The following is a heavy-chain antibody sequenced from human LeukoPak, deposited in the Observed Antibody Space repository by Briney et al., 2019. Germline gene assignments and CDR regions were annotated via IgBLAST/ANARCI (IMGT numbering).Heavy chain of an antibody. CDR2: IWYDGSNK. V-gene: IGHV3-33*01. D-gene: IGHD2-2*01. Sequence: GGSLRLSCAASGFTFRDYGMHWVRQAPGKGLEWVAVIWYDGSNKYYADSVKGRFTISRDNSKDTLYLQMNSLRAEDTAVYYCARERCTSTSCYVDYWGQGTLVTVSS. CDR1: GFTFRDYG. J-gene: IGHJ4*02. CDR3: ARERCTSTSCYVDY.